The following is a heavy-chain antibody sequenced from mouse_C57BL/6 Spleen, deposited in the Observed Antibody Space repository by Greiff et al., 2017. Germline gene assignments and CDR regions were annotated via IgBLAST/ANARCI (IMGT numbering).Heavy chain of an antibody. D-gene: IGHD1-1*01. Sequence: QLQLKESGAELVKPGASVKISCKASGYAFSRYWMNWVKQRPGKGLEWIGQIYPGDGDTNYNGKFKGKATLTADKSSSTAYMQLSSLTSEDSAVYFCAREGDYYGRGFAYWGQGTLVTVSA. CDR3: AREGDYYGRGFAY. CDR1: GYAFSRYW. V-gene: IGHV1-80*01. J-gene: IGHJ3*01. CDR2: IYPGDGDT.